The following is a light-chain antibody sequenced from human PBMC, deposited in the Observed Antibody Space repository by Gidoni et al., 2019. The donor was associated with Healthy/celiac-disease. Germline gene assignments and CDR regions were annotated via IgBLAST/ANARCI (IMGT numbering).Light chain of an antibody. CDR1: KLGDKY. Sequence: SYELTQPPSVSVSPGQTASITCSGDKLGDKYACWYPQKPGQSPVLFISQDTKRPSGIPERFSGSNSGNTATLTISGTQAMDEADYYCQAWDSSTAVFGGGTKLTVL. CDR2: QDT. V-gene: IGLV3-1*01. CDR3: QAWDSSTAV. J-gene: IGLJ2*01.